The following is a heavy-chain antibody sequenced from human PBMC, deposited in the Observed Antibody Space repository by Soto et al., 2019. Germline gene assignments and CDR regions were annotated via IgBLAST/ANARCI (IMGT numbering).Heavy chain of an antibody. CDR2: IYWNDDK. J-gene: IGHJ1*01. V-gene: IGHV2-5*01. CDR3: AQIAIWDCGGDCYSEYFQH. CDR1: GVSLSTGGGG. D-gene: IGHD2-21*02. Sequence: SGPTVVNPKQTRTLTCTFSGVSLSTGGGGVGLIGQPPGRALEWLALIYWNDDKRYSPSLKSRLTITKDTSKNQVVLTMTNMDPVDTATYYCAQIAIWDCGGDCYSEYFQHWGQGTLVTVYS.